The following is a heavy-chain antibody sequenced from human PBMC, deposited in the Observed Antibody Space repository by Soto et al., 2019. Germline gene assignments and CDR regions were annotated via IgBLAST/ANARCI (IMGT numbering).Heavy chain of an antibody. CDR2: ISAYNGNT. J-gene: IGHJ4*02. CDR1: GYTFTSYG. Sequence: GASVKVSCKASGYTFTSYGISWVRQAPGQGLEWMGWISAYNGNTNYAQKLQGRGTMTTDTSTSTAYMELRSLRSDDTAVYYCARASYDSSGYYPPYFDYWGQGTLVTVS. D-gene: IGHD3-22*01. CDR3: ARASYDSSGYYPPYFDY. V-gene: IGHV1-18*01.